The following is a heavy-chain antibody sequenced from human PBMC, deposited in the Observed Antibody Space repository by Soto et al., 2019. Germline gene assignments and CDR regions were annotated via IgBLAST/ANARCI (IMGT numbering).Heavy chain of an antibody. CDR3: ARLGGFYQAFDS. V-gene: IGHV4-59*08. CDR1: GGSISSDY. J-gene: IGHJ4*02. D-gene: IGHD3-22*01. Sequence: SETLSLTCTVSGGSISSDYWSWIRQPPGKGLEWIGYIYYGGSTHSNPSLKSRVAISVDRSKNQFSLKLTSVTAADTAVYYCARLGGFYQAFDSWGQGTLVTVSS. CDR2: IYYGGST.